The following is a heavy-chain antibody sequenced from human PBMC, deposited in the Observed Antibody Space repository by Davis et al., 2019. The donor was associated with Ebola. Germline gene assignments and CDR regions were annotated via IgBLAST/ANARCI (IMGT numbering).Heavy chain of an antibody. D-gene: IGHD3-16*01. J-gene: IGHJ5*02. CDR3: ALIYAYPFA. CDR2: ISSSGSDT. CDR1: GFTFSNSA. Sequence: PGGSLRLSCAASGFTFSNSAMSWVRQAPGKGLEWVSSISSSGSDTYYADSVKGRFTISRDNFKNTLYLQMNSLRAEDTAIYYCALIYAYPFAWGQGTLVTVSS. V-gene: IGHV3-23*01.